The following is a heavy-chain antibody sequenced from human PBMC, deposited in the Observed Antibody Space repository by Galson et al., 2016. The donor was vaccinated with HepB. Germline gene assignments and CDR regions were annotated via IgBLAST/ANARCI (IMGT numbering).Heavy chain of an antibody. CDR3: ARTPYYYMDV. V-gene: IGHV4-59*11. Sequence: SETLSLTCTVTGGSISPHYWSWIRQAPGKGLEWIGYAYYGGSSNSNPSLKSRVTISVDTSKNQFSLKLNSVTAADTAVYYCARTPYYYMDVWGKGTTVIVSS. CDR2: AYYGGSS. J-gene: IGHJ6*03. CDR1: GGSISPHY.